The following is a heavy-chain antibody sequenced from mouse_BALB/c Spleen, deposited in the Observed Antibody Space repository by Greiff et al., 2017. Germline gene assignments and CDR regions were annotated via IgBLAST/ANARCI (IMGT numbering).Heavy chain of an antibody. Sequence: EVKLEESGGGLVQPGGSMKLSCVASGFTFSNYWMNWVRQSPEKGLEWVAEIRLKSNNYATHYAESVKGRFTISRDDSKSSVYLQMNNLRAEDTGIYYCTRPLQDYAMDYWGQGTSVTVSS. D-gene: IGHD2-10*01. CDR3: TRPLQDYAMDY. CDR1: GFTFSNYW. J-gene: IGHJ4*01. V-gene: IGHV6-6*02. CDR2: IRLKSNNYAT.